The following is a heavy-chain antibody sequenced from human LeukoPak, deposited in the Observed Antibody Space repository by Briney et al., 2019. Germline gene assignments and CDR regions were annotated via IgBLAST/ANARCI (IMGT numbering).Heavy chain of an antibody. D-gene: IGHD6-19*01. CDR1: GFTFSDYY. Sequence: GGSLRLSCAASGFTFSDYYMSWIRQAPGKGLEWVSYISSSGSTIYYADSVKGRFTISRDNAKNSLYLQMNSLRAEDTAVYYCARGGSSGRFSARQFDYWGQGTLVTVSS. CDR2: ISSSGSTI. V-gene: IGHV3-11*01. J-gene: IGHJ4*02. CDR3: ARGGSSGRFSARQFDY.